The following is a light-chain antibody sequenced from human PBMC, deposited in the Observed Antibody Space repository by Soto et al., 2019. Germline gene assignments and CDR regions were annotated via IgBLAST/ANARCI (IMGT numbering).Light chain of an antibody. Sequence: EILMRQSPATMSMSPGERATLSCRATQSVSSDLAWYEQKPGQAPRLLIYGASTRATGIPARFSGSGSGTEFTLTISSLQSEDFEVYYCQKYNNWPLTFGGGTMVDI. CDR1: QSVSSD. V-gene: IGKV3-15*01. J-gene: IGKJ4*01. CDR3: QKYNNWPLT. CDR2: GAS.